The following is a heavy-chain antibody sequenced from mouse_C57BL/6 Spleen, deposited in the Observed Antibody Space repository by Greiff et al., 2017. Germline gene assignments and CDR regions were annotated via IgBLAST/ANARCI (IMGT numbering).Heavy chain of an antibody. CDR3: TRWTYYSNFEDY. CDR2: IYPGNSDT. CDR1: GYTFTSYW. V-gene: IGHV1-5*01. D-gene: IGHD2-5*01. Sequence: EVQLQQSGTVLARPGASVKMSCKTSGYTFTSYWMHWVKQRPGQGLEWIGAIYPGNSDTSYNQKFKGKAKLTAVTSASTAYMELSSLTNEDSAVYYCTRWTYYSNFEDYWGQGTTLTVSS. J-gene: IGHJ2*01.